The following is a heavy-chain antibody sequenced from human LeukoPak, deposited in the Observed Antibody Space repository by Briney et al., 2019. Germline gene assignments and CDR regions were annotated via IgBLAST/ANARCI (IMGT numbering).Heavy chain of an antibody. CDR3: ARTGYSSSSLDWFDP. Sequence: SETLSLTCAVYGGSFSGDYWSWIRQPPGKGLEWIGEINHSGSTNYNPSLKSRVTISVDTSKNQFSLKLSSVTAADTAVYYCARTGYSSSSLDWFDPWGQGTLVTVSS. CDR1: GGSFSGDY. V-gene: IGHV4-34*01. D-gene: IGHD6-6*01. J-gene: IGHJ5*02. CDR2: INHSGST.